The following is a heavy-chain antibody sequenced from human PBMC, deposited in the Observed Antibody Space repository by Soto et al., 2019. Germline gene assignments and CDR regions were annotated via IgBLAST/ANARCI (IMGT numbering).Heavy chain of an antibody. Sequence: QVQLVQSGAEVKKPGSSVKVSCKASGGTFSSYAISWVRQAPGQGLEWMGGIIPIFGTANYAQKFQGRVTITADEXXSTAYMELSSLRSEDTAVYYWAVDGPSSGYRKSDYWGQGTLVTVSS. CDR3: AVDGPSSGYRKSDY. V-gene: IGHV1-69*12. CDR2: IIPIFGTA. CDR1: GGTFSSYA. D-gene: IGHD3-22*01. J-gene: IGHJ4*02.